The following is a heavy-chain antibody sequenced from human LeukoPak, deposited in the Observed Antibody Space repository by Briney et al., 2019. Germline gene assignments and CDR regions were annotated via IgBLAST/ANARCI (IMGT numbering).Heavy chain of an antibody. J-gene: IGHJ5*02. CDR2: IYTGGDT. CDR1: GVTVSTNY. Sequence: GGSLRLSCAASGVTVSTNYMTWVRQTPGQGLEGDSVIYTGGDTYYADSVKGRFSIFRDNSKNTVYLQMNSLRAEDTAVYYCARGPDQPLLKAWGQGTLVTVSS. CDR3: ARGPDQPLLKA. D-gene: IGHD2-2*01. V-gene: IGHV3-53*01.